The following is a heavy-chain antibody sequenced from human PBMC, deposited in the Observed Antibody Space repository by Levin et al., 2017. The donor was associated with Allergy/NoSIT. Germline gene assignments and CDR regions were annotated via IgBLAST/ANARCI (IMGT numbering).Heavy chain of an antibody. Sequence: GGSLRLSCAASGFTFSSYAMSWVRQAPGKGLEWVSAISASGGSTYYADSVKGRFTISRDNSKSTLFLQMNSLRADDTAVYYCAKADVAVAQYYYGMDVWGQGTTVTVSS. CDR2: ISASGGST. CDR1: GFTFSSYA. J-gene: IGHJ6*02. D-gene: IGHD6-19*01. V-gene: IGHV3-23*01. CDR3: AKADVAVAQYYYGMDV.